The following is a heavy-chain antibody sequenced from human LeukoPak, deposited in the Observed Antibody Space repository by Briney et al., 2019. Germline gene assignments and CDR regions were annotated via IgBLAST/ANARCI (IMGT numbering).Heavy chain of an antibody. CDR2: IYSGGST. J-gene: IGHJ6*02. CDR3: ARGTVWRLGSYGLDV. V-gene: IGHV3-53*01. D-gene: IGHD3-16*01. Sequence: PGGSLRLSCVASGFTVSSKYMSWVRQAPGKGLEWVSVIYSGGSTYYGESVKGRFTISRDNSKNTVYLQMNALRADDSAVYYCARGTVWRLGSYGLDVWGQGTTVTVSS. CDR1: GFTVSSKY.